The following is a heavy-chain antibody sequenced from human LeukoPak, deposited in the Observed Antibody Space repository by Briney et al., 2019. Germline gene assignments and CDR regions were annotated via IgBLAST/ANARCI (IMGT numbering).Heavy chain of an antibody. CDR2: IYSGGST. D-gene: IGHD5-18*01. CDR3: AKDRGDVDTAMDY. V-gene: IGHV3-53*01. CDR1: GFTVSSNY. J-gene: IGHJ4*02. Sequence: GGSLRLSCAASGFTVSSNYMSWVRQAPGRGLEWVSVIYSGGSTYYADSVKGRFTISRDNSKNTLYLQMNSLRAEDTAVYYCAKDRGDVDTAMDYWGQGTLVTVSS.